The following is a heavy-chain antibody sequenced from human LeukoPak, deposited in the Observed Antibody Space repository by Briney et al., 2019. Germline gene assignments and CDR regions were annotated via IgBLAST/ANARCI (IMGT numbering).Heavy chain of an antibody. V-gene: IGHV3-74*01. Sequence: GGSLRLSCAASGFTFSSYAVSWVRQAPGKGLVWVSHINSDGSWTSYADSVKGRFTISKDNAKNTVYLQMSSLRAEDTAVYYCVSFYETYWGRGTLVTVSS. D-gene: IGHD2/OR15-2a*01. CDR1: GFTFSSYA. CDR2: INSDGSWT. CDR3: VSFYETY. J-gene: IGHJ4*02.